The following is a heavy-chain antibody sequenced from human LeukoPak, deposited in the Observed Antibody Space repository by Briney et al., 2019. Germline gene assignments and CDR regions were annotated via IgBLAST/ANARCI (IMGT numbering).Heavy chain of an antibody. CDR1: RYTFTSYA. V-gene: IGHV1-3*01. Sequence: GASVKVSCKASRYTFTSYAMHWVRQAPGQRLEWMGWINAGNGNTKYSQKFQGRVTITRDTSASTAYMELSSLRSEDTAVYYCARAPITMVRGSWFDPWGQGTLVTVSS. CDR3: ARAPITMVRGSWFDP. D-gene: IGHD3-10*01. CDR2: INAGNGNT. J-gene: IGHJ5*02.